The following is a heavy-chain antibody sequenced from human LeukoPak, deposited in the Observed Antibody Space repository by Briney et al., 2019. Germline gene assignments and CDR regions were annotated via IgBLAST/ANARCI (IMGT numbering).Heavy chain of an antibody. D-gene: IGHD3-10*01. Sequence: SETLSLTCTVSGGSISSSSYYWGWIRQPPGKGLEWIGSIYYSGSTYYNPSLKSRVTISVDTSKNQFSLKLSSVTAADTAVYYCARSEYYYGSGSYYRHLFYWYFDLWGRGTLVTVSS. V-gene: IGHV4-39*07. CDR2: IYYSGST. CDR3: ARSEYYYGSGSYYRHLFYWYFDL. J-gene: IGHJ2*01. CDR1: GGSISSSSYY.